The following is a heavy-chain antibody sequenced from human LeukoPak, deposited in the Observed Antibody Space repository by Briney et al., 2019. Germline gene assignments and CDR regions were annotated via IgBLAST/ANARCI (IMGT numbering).Heavy chain of an antibody. V-gene: IGHV3-33*01. Sequence: GGSLRLSCTASGFNFGSDAMHWVRQAPGKGLEWMAFIWYDGSNDHYADSVKGRFTISRDNSKNTVCLQMNSLRVEDTAVYYCARDPSGSGWSLNYWGQGTLVTVSS. CDR3: ARDPSGSGWSLNY. D-gene: IGHD6-19*01. CDR1: GFNFGSDA. J-gene: IGHJ4*02. CDR2: IWYDGSND.